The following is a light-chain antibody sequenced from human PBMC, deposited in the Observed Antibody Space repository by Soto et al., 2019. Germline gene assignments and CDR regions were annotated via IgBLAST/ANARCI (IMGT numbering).Light chain of an antibody. V-gene: IGKV3-15*01. CDR3: QQYGNSPFT. CDR1: QSVSNN. CDR2: GAS. Sequence: EIVMTQSPATLSVSPGERVTLSCRASQSVSNNVAWYQQKPGQAPRLLVYGASTRATGIPARFSGSGSGTDFTLTISRLEPEDFEVYYCQQYGNSPFTFGGGTKVDIK. J-gene: IGKJ4*01.